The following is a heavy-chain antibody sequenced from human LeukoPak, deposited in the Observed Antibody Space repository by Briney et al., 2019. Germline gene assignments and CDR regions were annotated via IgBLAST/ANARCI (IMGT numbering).Heavy chain of an antibody. CDR1: GFTFSSYA. Sequence: GTSLRLSCAASGFTFSSYAMSWVRQAPGKGLEWVSAISGSGGSTYYADSVKGRFTISRDNSKNTLYLQMNSLRAEDTAVYYCAKGYCSGGSCPGHYWGQGTLVTVSS. V-gene: IGHV3-23*01. CDR3: AKGYCSGGSCPGHY. J-gene: IGHJ4*02. CDR2: ISGSGGST. D-gene: IGHD2-15*01.